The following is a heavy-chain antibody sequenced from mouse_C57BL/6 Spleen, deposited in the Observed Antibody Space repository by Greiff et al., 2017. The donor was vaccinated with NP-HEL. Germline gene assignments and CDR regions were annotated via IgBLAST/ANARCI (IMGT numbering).Heavy chain of an antibody. CDR2: ISYDGSN. D-gene: IGHD2-4*01. CDR3: ARLYYDSYYYAMDY. CDR1: GYSIISGYY. J-gene: IGHJ4*01. Sequence: EVKLEESGPGLVKPSQSLSLTCSVTGYSIISGYYWNWIRQFPGNKLEWMGYISYDGSNNYNPSLKNRISITRDTSKNQFFLKLNSVTTEDTATYYCARLYYDSYYYAMDYWGQGTSVTVSS. V-gene: IGHV3-6*01.